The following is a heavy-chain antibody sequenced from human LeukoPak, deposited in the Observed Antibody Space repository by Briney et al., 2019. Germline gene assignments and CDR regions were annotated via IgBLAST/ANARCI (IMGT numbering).Heavy chain of an antibody. Sequence: GRSLRLSCAASGFTFYDYAMHWVRQAPGKGLEWVSGISWNSGSIGYADSVKGRFTISRDNAKNSLYLQMNSLRAEDTALYYCAKGATIFGVVRVFDYWGQGTLVTVSS. CDR3: AKGATIFGVVRVFDY. D-gene: IGHD3-3*01. V-gene: IGHV3-9*01. CDR1: GFTFYDYA. J-gene: IGHJ4*02. CDR2: ISWNSGSI.